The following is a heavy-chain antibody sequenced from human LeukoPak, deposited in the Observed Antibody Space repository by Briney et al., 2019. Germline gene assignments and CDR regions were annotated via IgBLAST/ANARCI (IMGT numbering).Heavy chain of an antibody. CDR1: GFTFSSYG. V-gene: IGHV3-30*02. CDR2: IRYDGSNK. J-gene: IGHJ5*02. D-gene: IGHD3-9*01. Sequence: GGSLRLSCAASGFTFSSYGMHWVRQAPGKGLEWVAFIRYDGSNKYYADSVKGRFTISRDNSKNTLYLQMNSLRAEDTAVYYCAKDSGYYDILTGYNWFDPWGQGTLVTVSS. CDR3: AKDSGYYDILTGYNWFDP.